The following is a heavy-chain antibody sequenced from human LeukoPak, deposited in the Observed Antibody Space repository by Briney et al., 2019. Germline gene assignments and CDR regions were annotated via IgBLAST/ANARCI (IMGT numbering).Heavy chain of an antibody. J-gene: IGHJ4*02. V-gene: IGHV3-7*01. D-gene: IGHD2-21*02. CDR2: INQDASEI. Sequence: GGSLRLSCAASGFTFNTYWMNWYRQAPGKGLEWVGNINQDASEINYVDSVRGRFTTSRDNAKNSLHLQMNSLRAEDTAVYYCATDRDNSDWQKRFDSWGQGTLVTVSS. CDR1: GFTFNTYW. CDR3: ATDRDNSDWQKRFDS.